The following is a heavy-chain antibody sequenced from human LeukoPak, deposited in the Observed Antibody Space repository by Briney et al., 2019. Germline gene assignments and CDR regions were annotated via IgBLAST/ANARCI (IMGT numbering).Heavy chain of an antibody. CDR2: ISAYNGNT. J-gene: IGHJ4*02. Sequence: ASVKVSCKASGYTFTSYGISWVRQAPGQGLEWMGWISAYNGNTNYAQKLQGRVTMTTDTSTGTAYMELRSLRSDDTAVYYCARVAYPYYYDSSGYYEGGIFDYWGQGTLVTVSS. V-gene: IGHV1-18*01. CDR3: ARVAYPYYYDSSGYYEGGIFDY. D-gene: IGHD3-22*01. CDR1: GYTFTSYG.